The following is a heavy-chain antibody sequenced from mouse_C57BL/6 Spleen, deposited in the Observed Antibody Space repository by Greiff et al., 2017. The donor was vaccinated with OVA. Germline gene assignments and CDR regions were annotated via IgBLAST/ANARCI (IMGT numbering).Heavy chain of an antibody. CDR1: GFTFSDYG. CDR2: ISSGSSTN. CDR3: ARDGNYHYYFDY. Sequence: EVKLVESGGGLVKPGGSLKLSCAASGFTFSDYGMHWVRQAPEKGLEWVAYISSGSSTNYYADTVKGRFTISRDNAKNTLFLQMTSLRSEDTAMYYCARDGNYHYYFDYWGQGTTLTVSS. V-gene: IGHV5-17*01. J-gene: IGHJ2*01. D-gene: IGHD2-1*01.